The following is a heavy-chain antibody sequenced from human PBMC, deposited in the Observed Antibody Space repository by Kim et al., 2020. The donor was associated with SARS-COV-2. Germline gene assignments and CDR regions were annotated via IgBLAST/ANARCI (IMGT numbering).Heavy chain of an antibody. J-gene: IGHJ4*02. V-gene: IGHV3-64*01. CDR3: ARVLYGDYGGLIDY. CDR2: ISSNGGST. CDR1: GFTFSSYA. Sequence: GGSLRLSCAASGFTFSSYAMHWVRQAPGKGLEYVSAISSNGGSTYYANSVKGRFTISRDNSKNTLYLQMGSLRAEDMAVYYCARVLYGDYGGLIDYWGQG. D-gene: IGHD4-17*01.